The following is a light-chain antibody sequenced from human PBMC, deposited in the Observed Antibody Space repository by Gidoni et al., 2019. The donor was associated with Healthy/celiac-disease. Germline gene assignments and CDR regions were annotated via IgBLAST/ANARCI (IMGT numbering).Light chain of an antibody. V-gene: IGKV3-11*01. J-gene: IGKJ4*02. CDR3: QQRSNWPPSLT. CDR2: DAS. Sequence: EIVLPQSPATLSLSPGERATLSCRASQSVSSYLAWYQQKPGQAHRLLIYDASNRDTGIPARFSGSGSGTDFTLTISSLEPEDFAVYYCQQRSNWPPSLTFGGGTKVEIK. CDR1: QSVSSY.